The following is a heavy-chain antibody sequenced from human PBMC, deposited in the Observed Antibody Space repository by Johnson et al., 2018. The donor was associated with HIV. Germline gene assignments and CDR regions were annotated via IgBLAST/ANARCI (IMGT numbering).Heavy chain of an antibody. CDR3: AKDREWLAVGNAFDI. CDR1: GFTFSDYY. J-gene: IGHJ3*02. V-gene: IGHV3-11*05. D-gene: IGHD3-3*01. Sequence: ASGFTFSDYYMSWIRQAPGKWLAWVSSISSIVTTYADSVKGRFTISRDNAKNSLYLQMNSLRAEDTALYYCAKDREWLAVGNAFDIWGQGTMVTVSS. CDR2: ISSIVTT.